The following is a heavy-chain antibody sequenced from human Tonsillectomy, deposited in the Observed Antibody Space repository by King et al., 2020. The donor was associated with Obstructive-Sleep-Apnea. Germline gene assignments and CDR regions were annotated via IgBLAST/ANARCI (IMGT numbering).Heavy chain of an antibody. V-gene: IGHV4-34*01. CDR1: GGSFSGYY. CDR3: AKAAAYDDFWSGSFGRGNHFDY. J-gene: IGHJ4*02. CDR2: INHSGST. D-gene: IGHD3-3*01. Sequence: VQLQQWGAGLLKPSETLSLTCAVYGGSFSGYYWSWIRQPPGKGLEWIGEINHSGSTNYNPSLKSRVTISVDTSKNQFSLKLSSVTAADTAVYYCAKAAAYDDFWSGSFGRGNHFDYWGQGTLVTVSS.